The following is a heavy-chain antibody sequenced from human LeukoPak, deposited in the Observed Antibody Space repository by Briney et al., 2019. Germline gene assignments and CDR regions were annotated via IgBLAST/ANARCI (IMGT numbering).Heavy chain of an antibody. J-gene: IGHJ5*01. CDR1: GFTFSSYW. Sequence: GGSLRVSCAASGFTFSSYWLHWVRQAPGKGLVWVSRINSDGSGTIYADSVRGRFTISRDNAKNTLYLQVNSLRAEDTAVYYCARTEGTVAYDSWGRGTLVTVSS. CDR3: ARTEGTVAYDS. D-gene: IGHD4-23*01. CDR2: INSDGSGT. V-gene: IGHV3-74*01.